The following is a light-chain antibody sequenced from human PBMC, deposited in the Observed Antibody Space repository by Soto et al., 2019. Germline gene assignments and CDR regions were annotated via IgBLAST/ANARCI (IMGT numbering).Light chain of an antibody. CDR2: CAS. CDR1: QSVNSAY. Sequence: EIVLTQSPGTLSLSPGERATLSCRPSQSVNSAYLAWSQQKPGQAPRLLIYCASSRATGIPDRFSGSGSGTDFTLTISRLEPEDFAVYYCQQYVISPQSTHTLGQGTKVEIK. CDR3: QQYVISPQSTHT. J-gene: IGKJ1*01. V-gene: IGKV3-20*01.